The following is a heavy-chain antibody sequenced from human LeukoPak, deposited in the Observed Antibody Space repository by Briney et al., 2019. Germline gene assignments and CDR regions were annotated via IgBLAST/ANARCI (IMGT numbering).Heavy chain of an antibody. V-gene: IGHV3-7*01. CDR1: GFSFSSNW. Sequence: GGSLRLSCAASGFSFSSNWMSWVRQAPGKGPEWVANIKQDGSEKYYVESVKGRFTVSRDNAKNSLYLQMNSLRAEDTAVYYCARAGFWGQGTRVTVSS. CDR3: ARAGF. J-gene: IGHJ4*02. CDR2: IKQDGSEK.